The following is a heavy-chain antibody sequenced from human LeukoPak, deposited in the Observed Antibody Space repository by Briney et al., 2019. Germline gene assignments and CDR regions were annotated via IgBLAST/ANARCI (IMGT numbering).Heavy chain of an antibody. D-gene: IGHD2-15*01. CDR1: GFTFSSYA. CDR3: AKGYCSGGSCYGVYWYFDL. V-gene: IGHV3-23*01. Sequence: GGSLRLSCAASGFTFSSYAMSWVRQAPGKGLEWVSGISGGGGSTDYADSVKGRFTISRDNSKNTLYLQMNRLRAEDTAVYYCAKGYCSGGSCYGVYWYFDLWGRGTLVTVSS. CDR2: ISGGGGST. J-gene: IGHJ2*01.